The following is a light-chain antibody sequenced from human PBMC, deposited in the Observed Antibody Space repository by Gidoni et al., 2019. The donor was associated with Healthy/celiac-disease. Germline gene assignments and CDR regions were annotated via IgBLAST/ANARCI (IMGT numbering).Light chain of an antibody. CDR3: AAWDDSLNGWV. J-gene: IGLJ3*02. CDR2: SNN. Sequence: QSVLTQPPSASGTPGPSITISCSGSSSTIESNTVNWYQQLPGTAPKLLIYSNNPRPSGVPDRFSGSKSGTSASLAISGLQSEDEADYYCAAWDDSLNGWVFGGGTKLTVL. V-gene: IGLV1-44*01. CDR1: SSTIESNT.